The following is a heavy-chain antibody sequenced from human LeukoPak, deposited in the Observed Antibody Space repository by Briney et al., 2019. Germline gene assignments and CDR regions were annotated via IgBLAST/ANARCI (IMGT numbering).Heavy chain of an antibody. D-gene: IGHD4-11*01. Sequence: ASVKVSCKASGYTFTSYYMHWVRQAPGQGLEWMGIINPSGGSTSYAQKFQGRVTMTRDTSTSTVYIELSSLRSEDTAVYYCARDMATVTRGLLGWFDPWGQGTLVTVS. V-gene: IGHV1-46*01. CDR2: INPSGGST. J-gene: IGHJ5*02. CDR3: ARDMATVTRGLLGWFDP. CDR1: GYTFTSYY.